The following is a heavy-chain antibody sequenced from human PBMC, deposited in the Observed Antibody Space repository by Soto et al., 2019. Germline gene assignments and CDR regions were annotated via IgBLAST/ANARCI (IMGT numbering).Heavy chain of an antibody. CDR1: GDTFTDYY. Sequence: ASVKVSCKASGDTFTDYYIHWVRQAPGQGLEWMGTVNPSGGHTTYAQHFLGRFTISRDNSKNTLYLQMNSLRAEDTAVYYCAKGVFRSHGFPRFDYWGQGTLVTVSS. J-gene: IGHJ4*02. CDR2: VNPSGGHT. V-gene: IGHV1-46*01. CDR3: AKGVFRSHGFPRFDY. D-gene: IGHD3-10*01.